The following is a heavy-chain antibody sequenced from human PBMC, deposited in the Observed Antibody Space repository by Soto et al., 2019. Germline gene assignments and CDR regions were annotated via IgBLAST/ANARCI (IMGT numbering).Heavy chain of an antibody. CDR2: ISYDGYSK. J-gene: IGHJ6*02. D-gene: IGHD1-26*01. CDR1: GFTFSSYA. V-gene: IGHV3-30*03. Sequence: GPLRRSCGASGFTFSSYAIHWVRQAPGKGLEWVALISYDGYSKWYADAVKGRFTISRDNSNNTLFLEMNSLRGDDTAVYFCAAIREVDVWGQGTTVTVSS. CDR3: AAIREVDV.